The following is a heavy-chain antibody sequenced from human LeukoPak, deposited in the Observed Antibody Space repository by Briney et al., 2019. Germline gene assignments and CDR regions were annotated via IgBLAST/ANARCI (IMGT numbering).Heavy chain of an antibody. V-gene: IGHV3-48*04. CDR2: ISSSGSTI. D-gene: IGHD3-16*02. CDR1: GFTFSSYS. CDR3: ASSLPMITFGGVIVPYYFDY. Sequence: GGSLRLSCAASGFTFSSYSMNWVRQAPGKGLEWVSYISSSGSTIYYADSVKGRFTISRDNAKNSLYLQMNSLRAEDTAVYYCASSLPMITFGGVIVPYYFDYWGQGTLVTVSS. J-gene: IGHJ4*02.